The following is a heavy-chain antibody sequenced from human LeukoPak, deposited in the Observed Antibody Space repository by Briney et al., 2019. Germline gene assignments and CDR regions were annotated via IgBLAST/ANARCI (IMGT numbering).Heavy chain of an antibody. Sequence: QPGRSLRPSCAASGFTFSSYGMHWVRQAPGKGLEWVAVIWYDGSNKYYADSVKGRFTISRDNSKNTLYLQMNSLRAEDTAVYYCAGEAYGYPNVYYGMDVWGQGTTVTVSS. CDR1: GFTFSSYG. J-gene: IGHJ6*02. CDR3: AGEAYGYPNVYYGMDV. D-gene: IGHD5-18*01. CDR2: IWYDGSNK. V-gene: IGHV3-33*01.